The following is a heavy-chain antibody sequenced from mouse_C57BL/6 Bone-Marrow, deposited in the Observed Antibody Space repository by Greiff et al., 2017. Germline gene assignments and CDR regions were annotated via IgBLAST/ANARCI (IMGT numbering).Heavy chain of an antibody. J-gene: IGHJ4*01. CDR2: IYPGDGDT. V-gene: IGHV1-80*01. Sequence: QVHVKQSGAELVKPGASVRISCKASGYAFSSYWMNWVKQRPGKGLEWIGQIYPGDGDTNYNGKFKGKATLTADKSSSTAYMQLSSLTSEDSAVYFCAREGTRAMDYWGQGTSVTVSS. D-gene: IGHD3-3*01. CDR3: AREGTRAMDY. CDR1: GYAFSSYW.